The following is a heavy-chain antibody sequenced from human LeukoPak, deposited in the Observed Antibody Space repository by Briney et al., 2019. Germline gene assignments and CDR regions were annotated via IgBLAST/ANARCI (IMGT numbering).Heavy chain of an antibody. J-gene: IGHJ4*02. V-gene: IGHV3-30*18. CDR3: AKYGDNTAAFDY. CDR1: GFTFSSYG. CDR2: LSYDGSNK. D-gene: IGHD4-17*01. Sequence: GGSLRLSCAASGFTFSSYGMHWVRQAPGKGLEWVAVLSYDGSNKYYADSVKGRFTISRDNSKNALYLQMNSLRGEDKAVYYCAKYGDNTAAFDYWGQGTLVTVSS.